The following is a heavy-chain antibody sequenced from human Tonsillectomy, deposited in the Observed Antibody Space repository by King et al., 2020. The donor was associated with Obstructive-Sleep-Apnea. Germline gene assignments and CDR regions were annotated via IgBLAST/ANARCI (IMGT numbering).Heavy chain of an antibody. D-gene: IGHD3-3*01. Sequence: QLQESGPGLVKPSETLSLTCTVSGGSISSSSYYWGWIRQPPGKGLEWIGNIYYSGSTYHNPSLKSRVTISVDTSKNQFSLKLNSVTAADTAVYYCASLYYDFWSGYYESAFDIWGQGTMVTVSS. J-gene: IGHJ3*02. CDR2: IYYSGST. CDR1: GGSISSSSYY. CDR3: ASLYYDFWSGYYESAFDI. V-gene: IGHV4-39*07.